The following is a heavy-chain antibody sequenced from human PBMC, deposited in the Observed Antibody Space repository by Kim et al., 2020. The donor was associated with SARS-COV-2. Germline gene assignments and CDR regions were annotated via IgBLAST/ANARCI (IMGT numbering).Heavy chain of an antibody. J-gene: IGHJ4*02. CDR3: ARARDGIFDY. Sequence: YNDYALSVKSRISINPDTSNNQFSLQLNSVSPGDTAVYYCARARDGIFDYWGRGALVTVSS. V-gene: IGHV6-1*01. D-gene: IGHD1-26*01. CDR2: YN.